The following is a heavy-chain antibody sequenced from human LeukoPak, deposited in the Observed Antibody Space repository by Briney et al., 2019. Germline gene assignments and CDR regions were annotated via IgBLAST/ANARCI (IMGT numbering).Heavy chain of an antibody. CDR2: IYYSGST. CDR1: GGSISSYY. V-gene: IGHV4-59*01. CDR3: ARVGYDYVWGSYPLDY. Sequence: SETLSLTCTVSGGSISSYYRSWIRQPPGKGLEWIGYIYYSGSTNYNPSLKSRVTISVDTSKNQFSLKLSSVTAADTAVYYCARVGYDYVWGSYPLDYWGQGTLVTVSS. D-gene: IGHD3-16*02. J-gene: IGHJ4*02.